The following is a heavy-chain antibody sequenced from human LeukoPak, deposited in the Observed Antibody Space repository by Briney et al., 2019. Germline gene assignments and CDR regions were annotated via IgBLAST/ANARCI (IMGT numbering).Heavy chain of an antibody. D-gene: IGHD1-26*01. V-gene: IGHV3-33*01. CDR3: ARDLVGATSGMDV. Sequence: PGGSLRLSCAASGFTFSSYGMHWVRQAPGKGLEWVAVIWYDGSNKYYADSVKGRFTISRDNSKNTLYLQMNSLRAEDTAVYYCARDLVGATSGMDVWGRGTTVTVSS. CDR2: IWYDGSNK. J-gene: IGHJ6*02. CDR1: GFTFSSYG.